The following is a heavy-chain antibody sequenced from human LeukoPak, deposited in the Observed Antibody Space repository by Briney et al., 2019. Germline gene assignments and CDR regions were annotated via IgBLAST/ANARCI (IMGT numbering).Heavy chain of an antibody. D-gene: IGHD6-13*01. CDR3: TTHPTPRSLRYSSSFYYFDY. CDR2: ITSKTDGGAT. V-gene: IGHV3-15*01. Sequence: GGSLRLSCAASGFTFSNAWMSWVRQAPGKGLEGVGRITSKTDGGATGYAAHMKGRFTISRDNSENTLYLQMNSLKTEHTAVYYCTTHPTPRSLRYSSSFYYFDYWGQGTLVTVSS. J-gene: IGHJ4*02. CDR1: GFTFSNAW.